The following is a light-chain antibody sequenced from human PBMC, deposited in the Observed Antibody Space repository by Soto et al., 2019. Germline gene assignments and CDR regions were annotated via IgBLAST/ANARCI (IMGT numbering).Light chain of an antibody. CDR2: END. CDR1: SSNIGNNY. CDR3: GTWDIILRAGV. J-gene: IGLJ3*02. V-gene: IGLV1-51*02. Sequence: QSVLTQPPSVSAAPGQKVTISCSGSSSNIGNNYVSWYHQLPGTAPKLLIYENDKRPSGIPDRFSGSKSGTSASLGITGLQAGDDADDTCGTWDIILRAGVFGGGTKLTVL.